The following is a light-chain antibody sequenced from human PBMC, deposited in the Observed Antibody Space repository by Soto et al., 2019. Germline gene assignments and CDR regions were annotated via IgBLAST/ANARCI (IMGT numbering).Light chain of an antibody. Sequence: QSVLAQPASVSGSPGQSITISCSGITSDVGGYNFVSWYEVHPGKAPKLLIYELNKRPSGVSDRFSGSKSGNTASLTISGLRAEDEGDYYCSSYTTRTTLYVFGTGTKVTVL. V-gene: IGLV2-14*01. J-gene: IGLJ1*01. CDR3: SSYTTRTTLYV. CDR1: TSDVGGYNF. CDR2: ELN.